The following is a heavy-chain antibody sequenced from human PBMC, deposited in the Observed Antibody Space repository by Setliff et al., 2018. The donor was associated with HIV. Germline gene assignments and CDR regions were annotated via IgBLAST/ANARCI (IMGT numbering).Heavy chain of an antibody. J-gene: IGHJ4*03. Sequence: ASVKVSCKASGYTFTRYDINWVRQATGQGPEWMGWMNPNSANTGYAQKFQGRVAMTADTSTNTVYMELSSLRPEDTAFYYCTKDVNWKGYSYDYGYFDSWGQGTLVTVSS. V-gene: IGHV1-8*01. D-gene: IGHD5-18*01. CDR3: TKDVNWKGYSYDYGYFDS. CDR2: MNPNSANT. CDR1: GYTFTRYD.